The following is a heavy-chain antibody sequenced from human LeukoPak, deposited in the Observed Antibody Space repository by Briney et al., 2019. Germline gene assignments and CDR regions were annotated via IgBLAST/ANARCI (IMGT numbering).Heavy chain of an antibody. D-gene: IGHD6-13*01. J-gene: IGHJ6*02. CDR2: INAGNGNT. V-gene: IGHV1-3*01. CDR3: ARVRGGSSSWYPWYYYGMDV. CDR1: GYTFTSYA. Sequence: ASVKVSCKASGYTFTSYAMHWVRQAPGQRLEWMGWINAGNGNTKYSQKLQGRVTMTTDTSTSTAYMELRSLRSDDTAVYYCARVRGGSSSWYPWYYYGMDVWGQGTTVTVSS.